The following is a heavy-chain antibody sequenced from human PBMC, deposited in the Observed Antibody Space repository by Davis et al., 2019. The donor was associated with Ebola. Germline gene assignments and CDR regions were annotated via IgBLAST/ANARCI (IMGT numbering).Heavy chain of an antibody. J-gene: IGHJ5*02. V-gene: IGHV5-10-1*01. CDR3: ARDIPSSYNWFDP. CDR2: IDPSDSYT. D-gene: IGHD2-15*01. Sequence: GESLKISCKGSGHSFNNYWISWVRQLPGKGLEWLGRIDPSDSYTNYSPSFQGHITISVDRSVSSVFLQWSSLRASDTAIYYCARDIPSSYNWFDPWGQGTLVIVSS. CDR1: GHSFNNYW.